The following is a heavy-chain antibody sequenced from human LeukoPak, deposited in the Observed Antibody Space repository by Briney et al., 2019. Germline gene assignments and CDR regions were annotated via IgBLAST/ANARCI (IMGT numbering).Heavy chain of an antibody. CDR3: ARNDYSNYGTFDY. V-gene: IGHV1-8*03. D-gene: IGHD4-11*01. CDR2: MNPNSGNT. CDR1: GYTFTSYD. J-gene: IGHJ4*02. Sequence: ASVKVSCKASGYTFTSYDINWVRQATGQGLEWMGRMNPNSGNTGYAQKFQGRVTITRNTSISTAYMELSSLRSEDTAVYYCARNDYSNYGTFDYWGQGTLVTVSS.